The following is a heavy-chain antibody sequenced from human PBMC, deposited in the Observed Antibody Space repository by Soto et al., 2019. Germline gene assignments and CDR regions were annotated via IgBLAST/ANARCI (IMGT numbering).Heavy chain of an antibody. CDR2: IYHSGST. V-gene: IGHV4-30-2*01. CDR3: ARGGGNTFDY. CDR1: GGSISSGGYS. D-gene: IGHD3-16*01. Sequence: QLQLQESGSGLVKPSQTLSLTCAVSGGSISSGGYSWSWIRQPPGKGLEWIGYIYHSGSTYYSPSLRSRVTISVDRSKNQSALKLSSVTAADTAVYYCARGGGNTFDYWGQGTLVTVSS. J-gene: IGHJ4*02.